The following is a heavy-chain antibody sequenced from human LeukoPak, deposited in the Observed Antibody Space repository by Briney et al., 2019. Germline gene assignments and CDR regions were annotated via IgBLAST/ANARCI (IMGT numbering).Heavy chain of an antibody. Sequence: SETLSLTCTVSGGSIYSYYWSWIRQPPGKGLEWIGYIYYSGSTNYNPSLKSRVTISVDTSKNQFSLKLSSVTAADTAVYYCARPSRWELLTSAEYYYGMDVWGQGTAVTVSS. CDR3: ARPSRWELLTSAEYYYGMDV. CDR1: GGSIYSYY. J-gene: IGHJ6*02. CDR2: IYYSGST. D-gene: IGHD1-26*01. V-gene: IGHV4-59*12.